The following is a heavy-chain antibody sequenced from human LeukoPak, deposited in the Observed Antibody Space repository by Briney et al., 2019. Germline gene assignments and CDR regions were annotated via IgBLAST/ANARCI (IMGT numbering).Heavy chain of an antibody. D-gene: IGHD1-26*01. Sequence: PGGSLTLSCAAYGLTFSRYAMDWVRQAHGKGLEWVSYISSGGSTIYYAESMKGRFTISRDDAKNSLYLQMNSLRAEDTAVYYCAKVVCGSYYSPPCYWGQGTLVTVSS. V-gene: IGHV3-48*04. CDR2: ISSGGSTI. CDR1: GLTFSRYA. CDR3: AKVVCGSYYSPPCY. J-gene: IGHJ4*02.